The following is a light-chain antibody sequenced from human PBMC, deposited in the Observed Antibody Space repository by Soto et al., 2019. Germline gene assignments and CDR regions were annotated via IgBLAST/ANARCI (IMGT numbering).Light chain of an antibody. CDR2: AAS. V-gene: IGKV1-39*01. Sequence: DIQMTQSPSSLSASVGDRVTITCRASQSIATFLNWYQQRHGQAPRLLIYAASNLENGVPSTFSGRGSETVFTLTISSLQTEDLATYYCQQSYRTPVTFGQGTKLEIQ. CDR3: QQSYRTPVT. J-gene: IGKJ2*01. CDR1: QSIATF.